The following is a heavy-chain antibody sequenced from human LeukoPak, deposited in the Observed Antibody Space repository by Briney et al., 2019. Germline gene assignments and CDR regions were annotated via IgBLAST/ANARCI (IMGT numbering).Heavy chain of an antibody. CDR2: INPSGGST. J-gene: IGHJ4*02. CDR1: GYTFTSYY. V-gene: IGHV1-46*01. D-gene: IGHD6-19*01. Sequence: GASVKVSCKASGYTFTSYYMHWVRQAPGQGLEWMGIINPSGGSTSYAQKFQGRVTMTRDTSTSTVYMELSSLRSEDTAVYYCARDRGIAVAANYFDYWGQGTLVTVSS. CDR3: ARDRGIAVAANYFDY.